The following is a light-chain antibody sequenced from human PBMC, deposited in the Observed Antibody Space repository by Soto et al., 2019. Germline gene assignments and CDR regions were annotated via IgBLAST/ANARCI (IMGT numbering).Light chain of an antibody. Sequence: QSVVTQPPSASGTPGQRVTISCSGSSSNIGSNTVIWYQQLPGTAPKLLIYSNNKRPSGVPDRFSGSKSGTSASLAISGLQSEDEADYYCAAWDDSMDAWMFGGGTKRPS. CDR1: SSNIGSNT. J-gene: IGLJ3*02. V-gene: IGLV1-44*01. CDR3: AAWDDSMDAWM. CDR2: SNN.